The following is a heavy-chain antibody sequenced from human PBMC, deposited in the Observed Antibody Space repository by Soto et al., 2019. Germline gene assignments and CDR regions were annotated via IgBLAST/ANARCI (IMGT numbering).Heavy chain of an antibody. Sequence: QVQLVQSGTEVQKPGASVNISCKASGYTFSLYEIHWVRQAPGQSLEWMGHIKPGNGETTPSQKFQGRVTITRDTSASTVYMEVSSLTSEDTAVYYCARDHYDFWSGYYFDSWGQGTLLTVSS. CDR1: GYTFSLYE. CDR2: IKPGNGET. V-gene: IGHV1-3*01. CDR3: ARDHYDFWSGYYFDS. D-gene: IGHD3-3*01. J-gene: IGHJ4*02.